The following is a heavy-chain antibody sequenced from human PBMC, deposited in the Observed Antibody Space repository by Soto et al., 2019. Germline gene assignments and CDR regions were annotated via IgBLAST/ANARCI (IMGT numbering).Heavy chain of an antibody. CDR3: ARGPILYDFWSGYYFTQSRYYFDY. CDR1: GGSVSSGSYY. Sequence: KTSETLSLTCTVSGGSVSSGSYYWSWIRQPPGKGLEWIGYIYYSGSTNYNPSLKSRVTISVDTSKNQFSLKLSSVTAADTAVYYCARGPILYDFWSGYYFTQSRYYFDYWGQGTLVTVSS. D-gene: IGHD3-3*01. J-gene: IGHJ4*02. CDR2: IYYSGST. V-gene: IGHV4-61*01.